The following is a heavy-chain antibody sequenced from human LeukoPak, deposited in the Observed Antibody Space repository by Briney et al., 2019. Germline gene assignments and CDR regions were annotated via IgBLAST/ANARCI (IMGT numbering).Heavy chain of an antibody. Sequence: QPGGSLRLPCAASGFTFSNYWMNWVRQSPGKGLEWVAIIKQDGSDKYYVDSVKGRFTISRDNAKNSLYLQMSSLRAEDTAVYYCARGGHRQKEFWGQGTLVTVSS. CDR1: GFTFSNYW. CDR3: ARGGHRQKEF. V-gene: IGHV3-7*01. CDR2: IKQDGSDK. J-gene: IGHJ4*02. D-gene: IGHD3-10*01.